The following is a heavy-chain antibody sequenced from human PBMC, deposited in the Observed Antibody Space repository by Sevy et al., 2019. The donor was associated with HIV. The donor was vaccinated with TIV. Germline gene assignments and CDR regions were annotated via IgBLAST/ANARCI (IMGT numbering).Heavy chain of an antibody. Sequence: GGSRRLSCAASGFTFSRYSMNWVRQAPGKGLQWVSSISSSSNYIYYTDSLKGRFTISRDNAKNSLYLQMNSLRAEDTAVYYCARDKREAYFDNSVSSDAFDIWGQGTMVTVSS. CDR1: GFTFSRYS. CDR2: ISSSSNYI. J-gene: IGHJ3*02. D-gene: IGHD3-22*01. CDR3: ARDKREAYFDNSVSSDAFDI. V-gene: IGHV3-21*01.